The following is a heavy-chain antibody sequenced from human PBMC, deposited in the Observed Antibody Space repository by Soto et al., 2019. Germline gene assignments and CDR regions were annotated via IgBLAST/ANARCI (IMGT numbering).Heavy chain of an antibody. J-gene: IGHJ5*02. D-gene: IGHD3-22*01. CDR1: GGSVSSGSYY. V-gene: IGHV4-61*01. CDR2: IYYSGST. CDR3: ARVDGYYFPVWWFGP. Sequence: SETLSLTCTVSGGSVSSGSYYWSWIRQPPGKGLEWIGYIYYSGSTNYNPSLKSRVTISVDTSKNQFSLKLSSVTAADTAVYYCARVDGYYFPVWWFGPWGQGTLVTVSS.